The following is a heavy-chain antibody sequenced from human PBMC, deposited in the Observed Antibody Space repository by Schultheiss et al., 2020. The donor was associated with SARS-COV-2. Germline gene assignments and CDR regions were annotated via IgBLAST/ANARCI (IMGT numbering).Heavy chain of an antibody. Sequence: GGSLRLSCAASGFTFSSYGMHWVRQAPGKGLEWVAVISYDGSNKYYADSVKGRFTISRDSSKNTLYLQMNSLRAEDTAVYYCAKWPWEFYAFDIWGQGTMVTVSS. CDR3: AKWPWEFYAFDI. J-gene: IGHJ3*02. CDR2: ISYDGSNK. V-gene: IGHV3-30-3*02. D-gene: IGHD1-26*01. CDR1: GFTFSSYG.